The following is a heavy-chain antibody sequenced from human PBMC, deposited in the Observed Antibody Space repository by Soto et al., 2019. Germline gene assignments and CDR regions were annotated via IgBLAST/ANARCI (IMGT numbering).Heavy chain of an antibody. CDR2: IYSGGST. CDR3: ARGRWLDS. CDR1: GFTVSSNF. V-gene: IGHV3-53*01. Sequence: EVQLVESGGGLIQPGGSLRLSCSASGFTVSSNFMSWVRQAPGKGLEWVSVIYSGGSTYYADSVKGRFSISRDNSKNMLYLQMSSLRADDTAVYYCARGRWLDSWGQGTLVTVSS. J-gene: IGHJ5*01.